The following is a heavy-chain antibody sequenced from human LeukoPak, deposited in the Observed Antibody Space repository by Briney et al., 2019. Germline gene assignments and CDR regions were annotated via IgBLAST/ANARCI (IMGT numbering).Heavy chain of an antibody. CDR1: GGSISNGDYY. CDR2: IYYSGST. V-gene: IGHV4-30-4*08. J-gene: IGHJ4*02. D-gene: IGHD3-10*01. CDR3: ARFPYYYGSGSYYRVVDY. Sequence: PSETLSLTCTVSGGSISNGDYYWSWIRQPPGKGLEWIGYIYYSGSTYYNPSLKSRVTISIDTTKNQFSLKLSSVTAADTAVYCCARFPYYYGSGSYYRVVDYWGQGTLVTVSS.